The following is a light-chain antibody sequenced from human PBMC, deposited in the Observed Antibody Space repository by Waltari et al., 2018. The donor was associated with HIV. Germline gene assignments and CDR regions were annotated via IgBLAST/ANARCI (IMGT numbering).Light chain of an antibody. V-gene: IGLV3-25*03. CDR1: ALPTQY. CDR3: QSVDAGGTQVV. J-gene: IGLJ2*01. CDR2: KDT. Sequence: YELTQPPSVSVSSGQTAAITCSGDALPTQYSFWYQQRPGQAPVMVIFKDTQRASGIPERFSGSSSGTTVTLTISGVQTEDEADYYCQSVDAGGTQVVFGGGTKLSVL.